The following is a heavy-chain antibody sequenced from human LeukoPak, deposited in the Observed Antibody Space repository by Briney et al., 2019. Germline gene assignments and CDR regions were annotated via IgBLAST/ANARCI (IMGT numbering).Heavy chain of an antibody. CDR1: GGSISPYY. Sequence: PSEALSLTRTVSGGSISPYYWSWIRQPPGKGLEWIGYIYYSGSTDSNPSLKSRVTISVDTSKNQFSLKLSSVTAADTAVYYCARRREGSGSYDYWGQGTLVTVSS. CDR2: IYYSGST. CDR3: ARRREGSGSYDY. J-gene: IGHJ4*02. V-gene: IGHV4-59*08. D-gene: IGHD3-10*01.